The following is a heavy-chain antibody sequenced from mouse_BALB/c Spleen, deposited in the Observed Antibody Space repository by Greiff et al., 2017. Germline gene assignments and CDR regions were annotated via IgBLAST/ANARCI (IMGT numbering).Heavy chain of an antibody. CDR3: ARGGTARAFAY. Sequence: QVQLQQSGPQLVRPGASVKISCKASGYSFTSYWMHWVKQRPGQGLEWIGMIDPSDSETRLNQKFKDKATLTVDKSSSTAYMQLSSPTSEDSAVYYCARGGTARAFAYWGQGTLVTVSA. D-gene: IGHD3-2*01. CDR2: IDPSDSET. CDR1: GYSFTSYW. V-gene: IGHV1S127*01. J-gene: IGHJ3*01.